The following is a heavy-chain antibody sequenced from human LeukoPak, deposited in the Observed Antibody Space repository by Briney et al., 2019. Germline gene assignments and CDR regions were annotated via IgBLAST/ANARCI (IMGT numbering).Heavy chain of an antibody. V-gene: IGHV4-34*01. CDR2: IDHSGRT. J-gene: IGHJ4*02. CDR3: ARVPPPGATAYGAVDY. D-gene: IGHD3-16*01. Sequence: SETLSLTCAVYGGSFSSYYWSWIRQSPGKGLEWIGEIDHSGRTNYNPSLKSRLTMSVDTSKNQFSLKLTSVTAADTAVYYCARVPPPGATAYGAVDYWGQGTLVTVSS. CDR1: GGSFSSYY.